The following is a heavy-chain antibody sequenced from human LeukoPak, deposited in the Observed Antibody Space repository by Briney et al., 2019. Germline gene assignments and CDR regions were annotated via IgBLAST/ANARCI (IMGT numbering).Heavy chain of an antibody. V-gene: IGHV4-34*01. D-gene: IGHD3-10*01. CDR2: INHSGST. J-gene: IGHJ6*03. Sequence: SETLSLTCTVSGGSISSYYWSWIRQPPGKGLEWIGEINHSGSTNYNPSLKSRVTISVDTSKNQFSLKLSSVTAADTAVYYCARRVRGAMVSYYYYYYYMDVWGKGTTVTVSS. CDR3: ARRVRGAMVSYYYYYYYMDV. CDR1: GGSISSYY.